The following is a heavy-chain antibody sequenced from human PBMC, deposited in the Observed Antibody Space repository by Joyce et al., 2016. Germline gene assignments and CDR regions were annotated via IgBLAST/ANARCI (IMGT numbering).Heavy chain of an antibody. CDR2: ISGGGEKT. D-gene: IGHD2-15*01. V-gene: IGHV3-23*01. Sequence: DVQLLASGGGLVQPGGSLRLSCAASGFTFSSYAMGWVRPAPGKGLGWVSDISGGGEKTYYTDSVKGRFTISRDTSKNTLYLQMTSLRADDTAVYYCARDPNVWLVGAKSWGPVFDYWGQGTLVTVSS. CDR1: GFTFSSYA. J-gene: IGHJ4*02. CDR3: ARDPNVWLVGAKSWGPVFDY.